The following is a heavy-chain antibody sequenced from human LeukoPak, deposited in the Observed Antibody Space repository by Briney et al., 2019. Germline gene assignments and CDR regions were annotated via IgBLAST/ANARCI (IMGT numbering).Heavy chain of an antibody. CDR1: GYSFTSNY. Sequence: RASVKVSCKVSGYSFTSNYIHWVRQAPGQGLEWMGWISAYNGNTNYAQKLQGRVTMTTDTSTSTAYMELRSLRSDDTAVYYCARDLYDFWSGYLVASYGMDVWGQGTTVTVSS. CDR3: ARDLYDFWSGYLVASYGMDV. V-gene: IGHV1-18*04. CDR2: ISAYNGNT. D-gene: IGHD3-3*01. J-gene: IGHJ6*02.